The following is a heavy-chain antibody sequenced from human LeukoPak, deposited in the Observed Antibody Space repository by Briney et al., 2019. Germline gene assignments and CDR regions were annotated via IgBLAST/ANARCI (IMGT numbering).Heavy chain of an antibody. CDR1: GFTFSSHW. V-gene: IGHV3-21*01. Sequence: PGGSLRLSCAASGFTFSSHWMSWVRQAPGKGLEWVSSISSSSSYIYYADSVKGRFTISRDNAKNSLYLQMNSLRAEDTAVYYCAKESSSWYTGAFDIWGQGTMVTVSS. CDR3: AKESSSWYTGAFDI. CDR2: ISSSSSYI. D-gene: IGHD6-13*01. J-gene: IGHJ3*02.